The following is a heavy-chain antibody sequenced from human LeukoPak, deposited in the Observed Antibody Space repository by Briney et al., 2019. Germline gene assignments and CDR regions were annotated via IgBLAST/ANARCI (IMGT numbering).Heavy chain of an antibody. CDR2: INGDGSST. J-gene: IGHJ4*02. Sequence: INGDGSSTTYADSVKGRFTISRDNAKNTLYLQMNSLRAEDTAVYYCAGLGYCTSTNCYIDYWGQGTVVTVSS. V-gene: IGHV3-74*01. D-gene: IGHD2-2*02. CDR3: AGLGYCTSTNCYIDY.